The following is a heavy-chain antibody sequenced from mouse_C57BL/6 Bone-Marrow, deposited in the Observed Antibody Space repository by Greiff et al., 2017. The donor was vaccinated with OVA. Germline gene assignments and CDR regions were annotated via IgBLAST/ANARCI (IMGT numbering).Heavy chain of an antibody. J-gene: IGHJ1*03. D-gene: IGHD2-10*02. CDR3: ARARYGYWYFDV. V-gene: IGHV1-61*01. CDR2: IYPSDSET. CDR1: GYTFTSYW. Sequence: VQLQQPGAELVRPGSSVKLSCKASGYTFTSYWMDWVKQRPGQGLEWIGNIYPSDSETHYNQKFKDKATLTVDKSSSTAYMQLSSLTSEDSAVYYCARARYGYWYFDVWGTGTTVTVSS.